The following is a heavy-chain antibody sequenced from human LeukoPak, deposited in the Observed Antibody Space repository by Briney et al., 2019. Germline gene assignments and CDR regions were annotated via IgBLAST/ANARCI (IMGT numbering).Heavy chain of an antibody. D-gene: IGHD3-22*01. CDR1: GFTFSSYA. CDR3: ARLLYYYDSSIYQRYFDY. J-gene: IGHJ4*02. Sequence: GGSLRLSCAASGFTFSSYAMSWVRQAPGKGLEWVSGISATGGSTYYADSVKGRFTISRDNSQNTLYLQMNSLRPEDTAVYYCARLLYYYDSSIYQRYFDYWGQGTLVTVSS. CDR2: ISATGGST. V-gene: IGHV3-23*01.